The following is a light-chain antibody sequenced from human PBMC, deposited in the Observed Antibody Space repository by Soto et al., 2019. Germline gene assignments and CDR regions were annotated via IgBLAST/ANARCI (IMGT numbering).Light chain of an antibody. CDR1: TGAVTSGHH. CDR2: STS. V-gene: IGLV7-43*01. J-gene: IGLJ2*01. CDR3: LLRYAAVVV. Sequence: QAVVTQEPSLTVSPGGTVTLTCASSTGAVTSGHHPNWFQQKPGQAPRALIYSTSNKQSWTPARFSGSLLGGKAALTLSGVQPEDEAEYYCLLRYAAVVVFGGGTKVPVL.